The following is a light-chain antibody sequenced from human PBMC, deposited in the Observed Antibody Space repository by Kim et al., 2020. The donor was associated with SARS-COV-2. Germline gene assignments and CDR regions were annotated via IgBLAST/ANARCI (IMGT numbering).Light chain of an antibody. CDR2: GAS. CDR1: QSVSSSY. CDR3: QQYGSSQT. V-gene: IGKV3-20*01. J-gene: IGKJ1*01. Sequence: LFTGERATLSCRASQSVSSSYLAWYQQKPGQAPRLLIYGASSRATGIPDRFSGSGSGTDFTLTISRLEPEDFAVYYCQQYGSSQTFGQGTKVDIK.